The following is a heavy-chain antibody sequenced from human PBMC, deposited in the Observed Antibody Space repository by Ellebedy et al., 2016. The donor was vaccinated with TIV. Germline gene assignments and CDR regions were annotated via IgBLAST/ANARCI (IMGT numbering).Heavy chain of an antibody. CDR3: ARDPEWGAVDY. J-gene: IGHJ4*02. CDR2: ISSSSSYI. D-gene: IGHD1-26*01. Sequence: GESLKISXAASGFTFSSYSMNWVRQAPGKGLEWVSSISSSSSYIYYADSVKGRFTISRDNANNSLYLQMHSLRVEDTAVYYCARDPEWGAVDYWGRGTLVTVSS. CDR1: GFTFSSYS. V-gene: IGHV3-21*01.